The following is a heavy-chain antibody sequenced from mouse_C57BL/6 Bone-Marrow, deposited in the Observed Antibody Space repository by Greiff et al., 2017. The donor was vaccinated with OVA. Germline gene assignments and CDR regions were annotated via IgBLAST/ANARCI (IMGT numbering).Heavy chain of an antibody. CDR1: GYSFTGYY. Sequence: EVQLQQSGPELVKPGASVKISCKASGYSFTGYYMNWVKQSPEKSLEWIGEINPSTGGTTYNQKFKAKATLTVDKSSSTAYMQLKSLTSEDSAVYYCARYNGTSFDYFDYWGQGTTLTVSS. CDR2: INPSTGGT. D-gene: IGHD4-1*01. V-gene: IGHV1-42*01. J-gene: IGHJ2*01. CDR3: ARYNGTSFDYFDY.